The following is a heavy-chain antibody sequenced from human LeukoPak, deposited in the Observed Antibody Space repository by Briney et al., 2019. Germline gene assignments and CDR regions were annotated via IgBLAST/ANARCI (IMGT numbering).Heavy chain of an antibody. J-gene: IGHJ4*02. CDR3: AKSITMIVVVPPGEFDY. D-gene: IGHD3-22*01. CDR2: ISSSDTI. V-gene: IGHV3-48*02. CDR1: GFTFSSYG. Sequence: GGSLRLSCAASGFTFSSYGMNWVRQAPGKGLEWVSYISSSDTIYYADSVKGRFTISRNNAKNSLYLQMNSLRDEDTAVYYCAKSITMIVVVPPGEFDYWGQGTLVTVS.